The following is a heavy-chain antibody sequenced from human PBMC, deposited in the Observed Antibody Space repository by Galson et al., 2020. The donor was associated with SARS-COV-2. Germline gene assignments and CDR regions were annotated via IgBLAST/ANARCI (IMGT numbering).Heavy chain of an antibody. CDR2: INHSGST. D-gene: IGHD5-18*01. J-gene: IGHJ6*03. CDR3: ARGRGYSYGYRYYYYMDV. CDR1: GGSFSGYY. Sequence: SETLSLTCAVYGGSFSGYYWSWIRQPPGKGLEWIGEINHSGSTNYNPSLKSRVTISVDTSKNQFSLKLSSVTAADTAVYYCARGRGYSYGYRYYYYMDVWGKGTTVTVSS. V-gene: IGHV4-34*01.